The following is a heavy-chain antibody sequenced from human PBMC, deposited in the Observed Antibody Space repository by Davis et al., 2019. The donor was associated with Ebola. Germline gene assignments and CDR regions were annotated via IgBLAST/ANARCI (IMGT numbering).Heavy chain of an antibody. D-gene: IGHD6-6*01. V-gene: IGHV4-39*07. Sequence: SETLSLTCSVSGGSISSGTYYWGWVRQPPGKGLEWIGSIYYNGRTYYSSSLEGRVTILLDTSKNQFSLKLRSVTAGDTAVYFCARLSGLFSSSSGALYFDLWGRGTLVSVSS. CDR2: IYYNGRT. J-gene: IGHJ2*01. CDR1: GGSISSGTYY. CDR3: ARLSGLFSSSSGALYFDL.